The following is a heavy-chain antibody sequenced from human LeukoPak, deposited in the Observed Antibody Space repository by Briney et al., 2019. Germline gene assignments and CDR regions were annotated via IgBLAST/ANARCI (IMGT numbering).Heavy chain of an antibody. V-gene: IGHV1-69*13. CDR3: ARVVIRVSRWFDP. CDR1: GGTSSSYA. Sequence: SVKVSCKASGGTSSSYAISWERQAPGQGLEWMGGIIPIFGTANYAQKFQGRVTITADESTSTAYMELSSLRSEDTAVYYCARVVIRVSRWFDPWGQGTLVTVSS. J-gene: IGHJ5*02. D-gene: IGHD3-22*01. CDR2: IIPIFGTA.